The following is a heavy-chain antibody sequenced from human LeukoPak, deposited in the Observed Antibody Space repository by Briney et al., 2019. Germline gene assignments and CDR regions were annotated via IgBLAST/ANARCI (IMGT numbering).Heavy chain of an antibody. V-gene: IGHV3-48*03. D-gene: IGHD1-14*01. J-gene: IGHJ4*02. CDR1: GFTFSSYE. CDR2: ISSSGSTI. Sequence: GGSLRLSCAASGFTFSSYEMNWVRQAPGKGLEWVSYISSSGSTIYYADSVKGRFTITRDNSKNTLYLQMNSLRAEDTAVYYCAKNLLARRNFDYWGQGTLVTVSS. CDR3: AKNLLARRNFDY.